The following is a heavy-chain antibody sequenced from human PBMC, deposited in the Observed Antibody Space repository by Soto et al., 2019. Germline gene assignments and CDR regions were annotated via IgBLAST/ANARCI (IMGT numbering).Heavy chain of an antibody. V-gene: IGHV1-18*01. CDR1: GYTFTSYG. D-gene: IGHD1-26*01. J-gene: IGHJ4*02. CDR2: ISAYNGNT. Sequence: QVQLVQSGAEVKKPGASVKVSCKASGYTFTSYGISWVRQAPGQGLEWMGWISAYNGNTNYAQKLHGRVNMTTDTSTSTAYMELRSLRSDDTAVYYCARDYRFIVGASSRSFDYWGQGTLVTVSS. CDR3: ARDYRFIVGASSRSFDY.